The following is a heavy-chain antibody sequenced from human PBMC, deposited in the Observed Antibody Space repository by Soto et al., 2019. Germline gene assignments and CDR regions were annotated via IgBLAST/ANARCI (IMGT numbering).Heavy chain of an antibody. CDR1: GYTLTELS. CDR2: FDPEDGET. Sequence: GASVKVSCKFCGYTLTELSMHWFRRSHGKWLEWMGGFDPEDGETIYAQKFQGRVTMTEDTSTDTAYMELSSLRSEDTAVYYCASGCSGGSCYSTKNYYYGMDVWGQGTTVTVSS. V-gene: IGHV1-24*01. CDR3: ASGCSGGSCYSTKNYYYGMDV. J-gene: IGHJ6*02. D-gene: IGHD2-15*01.